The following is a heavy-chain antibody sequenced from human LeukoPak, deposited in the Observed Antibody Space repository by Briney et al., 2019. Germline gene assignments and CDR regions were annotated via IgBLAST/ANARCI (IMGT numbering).Heavy chain of an antibody. CDR3: ARVLPYSSGPGVDH. Sequence: PSETLSLTCTVSGGSIRSYYWSWIRQPPGKGLEWIGYIYYSGSTNYNPSLKSRVTISVDTSRNQFSLNVSSVTAADTAVYYCARVLPYSSGPGVDHWGQGTLVTVS. CDR1: GGSIRSYY. CDR2: IYYSGST. D-gene: IGHD6-19*01. V-gene: IGHV4-59*01. J-gene: IGHJ4*02.